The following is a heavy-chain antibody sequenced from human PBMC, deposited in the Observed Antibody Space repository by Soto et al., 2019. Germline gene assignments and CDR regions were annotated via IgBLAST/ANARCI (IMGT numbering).Heavy chain of an antibody. CDR1: GFAFSNYW. V-gene: IGHV3-7*05. CDR2: MQQDGSQT. D-gene: IGHD1-26*01. J-gene: IGHJ3*02. Sequence: EVQLVESGGGLVQPGGSLRLSCAASGFAFSNYWMVWVRQAPGKGLEWVANMQQDGSQTYYMDSVKGRFTISRDNAKSSLHLQMNSRRAEDTAVYYCVRDVSYNDETVYYDVFDIWGQGTMVTVSS. CDR3: VRDVSYNDETVYYDVFDI.